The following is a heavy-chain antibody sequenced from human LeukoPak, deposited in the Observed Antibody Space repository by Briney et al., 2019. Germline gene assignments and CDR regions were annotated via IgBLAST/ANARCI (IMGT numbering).Heavy chain of an antibody. CDR2: ITSSSSYI. J-gene: IGHJ4*02. CDR1: GFTFSSYS. CDR3: AKDRWGAVASFDY. Sequence: GGSLRLSCAGSGFTFSSYSMNWVRQAPGKGLEWVSSITSSSSYIYYADSVKGRFTISRDNAKNSLYLQMNSPRAEDTAVYYCAKDRWGAVASFDYWGQGTLVTVSS. D-gene: IGHD6-19*01. V-gene: IGHV3-21*01.